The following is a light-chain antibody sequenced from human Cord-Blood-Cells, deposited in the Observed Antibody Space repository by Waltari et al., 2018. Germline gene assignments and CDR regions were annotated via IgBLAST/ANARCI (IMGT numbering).Light chain of an antibody. Sequence: DIQMTQSPSSLSASVGDRVTITCRASQGISHYLAWYQQKPGKVPKLLIYAASTLQSGVPSRFSGSGSGTEFTITISSLQPEDVATYYCQKYNSALFTFGPGTKVDIK. CDR3: QKYNSALFT. CDR2: AAS. V-gene: IGKV1-27*01. CDR1: QGISHY. J-gene: IGKJ3*01.